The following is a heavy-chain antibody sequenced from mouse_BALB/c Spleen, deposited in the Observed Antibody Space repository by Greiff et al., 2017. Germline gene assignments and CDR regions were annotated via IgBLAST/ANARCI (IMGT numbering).Heavy chain of an antibody. D-gene: IGHD1-1*01. CDR2: ISYSGST. CDR3: ARNPFTTVVDWYFDV. CDR1: GYSITSDYA. Sequence: VQLQQSGPGLVKPSQSLSLTCTVTGYSITSDYAWNWIRQFPGNKLEWMGYISYSGSTSYNPSLKSRISITRDTSKNQFFLQLNSVTTEDTATYYCARNPFTTVVDWYFDVWGAGTTVTVSS. J-gene: IGHJ1*01. V-gene: IGHV3-2*02.